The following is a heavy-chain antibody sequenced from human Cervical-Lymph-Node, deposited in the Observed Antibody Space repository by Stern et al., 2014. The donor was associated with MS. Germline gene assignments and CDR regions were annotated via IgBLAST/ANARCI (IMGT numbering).Heavy chain of an antibody. CDR3: ARAFCTGGVCYSFPFYGMDV. V-gene: IGHV3-20*01. CDR2: INWNGGST. J-gene: IGHJ6*02. D-gene: IGHD2-8*02. Sequence: EVQLVESGGGVVRPGRSLRLSCAASGFTFEDYGMRWVRQAPGQGLAWVAAINWNGGSTVYAGSVQGRFTISRDNAKNSLYLQMNSLRAEDTALYHCARAFCTGGVCYSFPFYGMDVWGQGTTVTVSS. CDR1: GFTFEDYG.